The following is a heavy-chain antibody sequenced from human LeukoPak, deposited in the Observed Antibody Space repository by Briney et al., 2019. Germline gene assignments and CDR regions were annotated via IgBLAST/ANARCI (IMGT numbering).Heavy chain of an antibody. D-gene: IGHD1-14*01. V-gene: IGHV1-2*02. J-gene: IGHJ4*02. CDR2: INPNSGGT. Sequence: ASVTVSCKASGYXFTGYYIHWVRQAPGQGLEWMGGINPNSGGTNYAQKFQGRVTMTRDTSISTAHMELSRLRSDDTAVYYCARVGDPGFYYFDYWGQGTLVTVSS. CDR3: ARVGDPGFYYFDY. CDR1: GYXFTGYY.